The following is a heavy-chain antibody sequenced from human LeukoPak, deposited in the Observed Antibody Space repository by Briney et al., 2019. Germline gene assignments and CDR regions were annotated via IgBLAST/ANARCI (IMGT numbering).Heavy chain of an antibody. J-gene: IGHJ4*02. CDR3: TRTLHCSGGSCLDY. V-gene: IGHV3-49*04. CDR2: IRSKAYGGTT. D-gene: IGHD2-15*01. CDR1: GFTFGDYA. Sequence: GGSLRLSCTASGFTFGDYAMSWVRQAPGKGLEGVGFIRSKAYGGTTEYAASVKGRFTISRDDSKSIAYLQMNSLKTEDTAVYYCTRTLHCSGGSCLDYWGQGTLVTVSS.